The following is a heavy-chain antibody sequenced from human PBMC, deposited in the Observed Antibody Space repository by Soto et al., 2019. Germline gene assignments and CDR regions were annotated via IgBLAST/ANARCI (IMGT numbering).Heavy chain of an antibody. CDR1: GGSISSYY. J-gene: IGHJ4*02. CDR3: ARRTSHALNDY. V-gene: IGHV4-59*01. Sequence: SETLSLTCTVSGGSISSYYCIFIRHPPVKGLEWIVYIYYSGSTNYNPSLKSRVTISVDTSKNQFSLKLSSVTAADTAVYYCARRTSHALNDYWGQGTLVTVSS. CDR2: IYYSGST.